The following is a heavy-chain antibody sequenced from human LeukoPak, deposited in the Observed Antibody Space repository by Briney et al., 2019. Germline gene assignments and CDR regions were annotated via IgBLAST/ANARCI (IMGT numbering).Heavy chain of an antibody. CDR1: GFIFDDYA. CDR3: AKDGKNYFDY. J-gene: IGHJ4*02. CDR2: ITWDGGST. V-gene: IGHV3-43D*03. Sequence: GSLRLSCAAPGFIFDDYAMHRVRQAPGKGLAWVSLITWDGGSTYYADSVKGRFTISRDNSKNSLSLQMNSLRAEDTALYYCAKDGKNYFDYWGQGTLVTVSS.